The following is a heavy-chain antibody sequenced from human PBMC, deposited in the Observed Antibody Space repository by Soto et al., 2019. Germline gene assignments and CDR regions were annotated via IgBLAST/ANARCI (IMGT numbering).Heavy chain of an antibody. CDR1: GGSISSGGYS. V-gene: IGHV4-30-2*01. J-gene: IGHJ6*02. Sequence: QLQLQESGSGLVKPSQTLSLTCAVSGGSISSGGYSWSWIRQPPGKGLEWIGYIYHSGSTYYNPSLKSRVTISVDRSKNQFSLKLSSVTSADTAVYYCAIPHYGDYGYGMDVWRQGNTVTVSS. CDR2: IYHSGST. D-gene: IGHD4-17*01. CDR3: AIPHYGDYGYGMDV.